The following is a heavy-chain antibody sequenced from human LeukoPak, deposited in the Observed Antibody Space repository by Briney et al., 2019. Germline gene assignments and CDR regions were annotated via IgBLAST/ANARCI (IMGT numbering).Heavy chain of an antibody. V-gene: IGHV2-5*02. CDR2: IYWDDDM. J-gene: IGHJ4*02. D-gene: IGHD3-10*01. Sequence: SGPTLVKPTQTLTLTCTFSGFSLSTSGVGVGWIRQPPGKALEWLALIYWDDDMRYSPSLKSRLTITKDTSKNQVVLTMTNMDPVDTATYYCAHMGGSGSYYRFDYWGQGTLVTVSS. CDR3: AHMGGSGSYYRFDY. CDR1: GFSLSTSGVG.